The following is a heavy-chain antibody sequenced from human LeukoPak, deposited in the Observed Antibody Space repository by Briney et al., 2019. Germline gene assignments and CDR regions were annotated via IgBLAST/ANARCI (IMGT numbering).Heavy chain of an antibody. V-gene: IGHV4-30-2*01. D-gene: IGHD4-17*01. Sequence: SETLSLTCAVSGGSISSGGYSWSWIRQPPGKGREWIGYIYHSGSTYYNPSLKSRVTISVDRSKNQFSLKLSSVTAADTAVYYCARFETVTAYFDYWGQGTLVTVSS. CDR2: IYHSGST. J-gene: IGHJ4*02. CDR1: GGSISSGGYS. CDR3: ARFETVTAYFDY.